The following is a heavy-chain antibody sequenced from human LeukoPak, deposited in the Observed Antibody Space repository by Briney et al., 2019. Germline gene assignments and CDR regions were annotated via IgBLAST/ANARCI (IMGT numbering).Heavy chain of an antibody. CDR1: GFSFSSYW. CDR3: ARGGGLDV. CDR2: INHNGNVN. V-gene: IGHV3-7*03. Sequence: GGSLRLSCAASGFSFSSYWMNWARQAPGKGLEWVASINHNGNVNYYVDSVKGRFTISRDNAKNSLYLQMSNLRAEDTAVYFCARGGGLDVWGQGATVTVSS. D-gene: IGHD3-16*01. J-gene: IGHJ6*02.